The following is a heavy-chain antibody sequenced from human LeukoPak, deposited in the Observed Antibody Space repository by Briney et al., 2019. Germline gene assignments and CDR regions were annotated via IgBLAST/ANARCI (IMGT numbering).Heavy chain of an antibody. J-gene: IGHJ4*02. CDR2: ISSSSSYI. Sequence: GGSLRLSCAASGFTFSSYSMNWVRQAPGKGLEWVSSISSSSSYIYYADSVKGRFTISRDNAKNSLYLQMNSLRAEDTAVYYCAREKDGYIMDSYMVVFDYWGQGTLVTVSS. CDR1: GFTFSSYS. D-gene: IGHD5-24*01. V-gene: IGHV3-21*01. CDR3: AREKDGYIMDSYMVVFDY.